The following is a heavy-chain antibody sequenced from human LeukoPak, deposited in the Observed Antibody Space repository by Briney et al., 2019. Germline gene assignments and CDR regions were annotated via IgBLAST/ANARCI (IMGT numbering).Heavy chain of an antibody. D-gene: IGHD1-14*01. CDR3: ARGVEPLAANTLAY. J-gene: IGHJ4*02. CDR2: LYSDGNT. Sequence: GGSLRLSCAASGFTVITNDMTWVRQAPGKGLEWVSVLYSDGNTKYADSVQGRFTISRDNSKNTLYLEQNSLSPDDTAVYYCARGVEPLAANTLAYWGQGTLVTVSS. V-gene: IGHV3-53*01. CDR1: GFTVITND.